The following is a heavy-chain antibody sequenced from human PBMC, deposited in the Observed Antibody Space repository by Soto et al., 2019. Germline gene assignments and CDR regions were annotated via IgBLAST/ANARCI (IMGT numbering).Heavy chain of an antibody. D-gene: IGHD3-3*01. CDR1: GYTFTSYY. CDR2: INPSGGST. CDR3: ARDLAPAYYDFWSGSRNALYYYYMDV. Sequence: ASVKVSCKASGYTFTSYYIHWVLQAPGQGLEWMAVINPSGGSTRYAQKFQGRVTMTRDTSTSTVYMELRSLRSDDTAVYYCARDLAPAYYDFWSGSRNALYYYYMDVWGKGTTVTVSS. V-gene: IGHV1-46*01. J-gene: IGHJ6*03.